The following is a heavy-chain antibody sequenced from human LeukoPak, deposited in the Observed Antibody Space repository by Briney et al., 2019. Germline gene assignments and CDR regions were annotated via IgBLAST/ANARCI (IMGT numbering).Heavy chain of an antibody. CDR3: ARENTVTYGSLDY. CDR2: ISYDGSNK. CDR1: GFTFSSYA. J-gene: IGHJ4*02. D-gene: IGHD4-17*01. Sequence: GSLRLSCAASGFTFSSYAMHWVRQAPGKGLEWVAVISYDGSNKYYADSVKGRFTISRDNSKNTLYLQMNSLRAEDTAVYYCARENTVTYGSLDYWGQGTLVTVSS. V-gene: IGHV3-30-3*01.